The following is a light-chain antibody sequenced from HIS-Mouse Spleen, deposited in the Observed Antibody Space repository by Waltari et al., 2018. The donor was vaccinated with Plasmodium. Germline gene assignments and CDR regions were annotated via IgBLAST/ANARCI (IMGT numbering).Light chain of an antibody. CDR1: NIGSKS. V-gene: IGLV3-21*01. Sequence: SYVLTQPPSVSVAPGKTARITCGGNNIGSKSVHWYQKKPGQAPVLVVYDDSDRPSGIPERFSGSNSGNTATLTISGAQVEDEADYYCYSTDSSGNHRVFGGGTKLTVL. CDR3: YSTDSSGNHRV. J-gene: IGLJ3*02. CDR2: DDS.